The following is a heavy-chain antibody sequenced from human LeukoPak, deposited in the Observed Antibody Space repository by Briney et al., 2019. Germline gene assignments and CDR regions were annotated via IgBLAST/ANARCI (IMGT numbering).Heavy chain of an antibody. CDR3: ARSVVVVPAARRYYYYGMDV. V-gene: IGHV4-34*01. CDR1: GGSFSGYY. CDR2: INHSGST. D-gene: IGHD2-2*01. Sequence: SETLSLTCAVYGGSFSGYYRSWIRQPPGKGLEWIGEINHSGSTNYNPSLKSRVTISVDTSKNQFSLKLSSVTAADTAVYYCARSVVVVPAARRYYYYGMDVWGQGTTVTVSS. J-gene: IGHJ6*02.